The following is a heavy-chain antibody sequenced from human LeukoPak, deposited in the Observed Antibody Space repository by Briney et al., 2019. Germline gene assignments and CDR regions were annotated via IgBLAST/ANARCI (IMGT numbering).Heavy chain of an antibody. V-gene: IGHV3-30*03. D-gene: IGHD1-1*01. J-gene: IGHJ3*02. Sequence: QPGRSLRLSCAASGFTFSSYGMHWVRQAPGKGLEWVAVISYDGSNKYYADSMKGRFTISRDNSKNTLYLQMNSLRAADTAVYYCATGGDSGTTFWRPVFTYAFDIWGQGTMVTVSS. CDR1: GFTFSSYG. CDR3: ATGGDSGTTFWRPVFTYAFDI. CDR2: ISYDGSNK.